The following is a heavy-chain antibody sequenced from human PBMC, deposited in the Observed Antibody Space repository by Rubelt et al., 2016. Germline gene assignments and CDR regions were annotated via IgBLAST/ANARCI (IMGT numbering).Heavy chain of an antibody. CDR2: ISAYNDDT. V-gene: IGHV1-18*01. CDR1: GYTFTTYG. Sequence: QVQLVQSGAEVKKPGASVKVSCKASGYTFTTYGISWVRQAPGQGLEWMGWISAYNDDTQYAQKLQGRVTMTTDTSTSTAYMELRSLRSDDTAMYFCARGYCSSANCLFNWFDPWGQGTLVTVSS. CDR3: ARGYCSSANCLFNWFDP. J-gene: IGHJ5*02. D-gene: IGHD2-2*01.